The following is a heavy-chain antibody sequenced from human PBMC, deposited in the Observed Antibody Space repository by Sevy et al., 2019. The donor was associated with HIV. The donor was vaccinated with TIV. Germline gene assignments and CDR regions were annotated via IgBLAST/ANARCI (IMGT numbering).Heavy chain of an antibody. V-gene: IGHV1-69*13. CDR3: ALAAQVTMTVAVGYFEF. CDR1: GGTFNKYP. D-gene: IGHD1-26*01. J-gene: IGHJ4*02. Sequence: ASVKVSCKAFGGTFNKYPFIWVRQAPGQGLEWMGGIIPIFGTKNYAQKFQGTATITADQYTNTVYMELSSLTSEDTAVYWCALAAQVTMTVAVGYFEFWGQGTLVTVSS. CDR2: IIPIFGTK.